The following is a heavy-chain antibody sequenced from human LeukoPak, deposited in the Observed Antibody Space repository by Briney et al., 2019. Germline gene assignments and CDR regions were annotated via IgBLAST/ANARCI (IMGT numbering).Heavy chain of an antibody. V-gene: IGHV3-48*02. Sequence: PGGSLRLSCAASGFIFSSYSMSWVRQAPGKGLEWVSYISSGSSTIYCADSVKGRFTISRDNAKNSLYLQMNSLRDEDTAVYYCARDGSGSYYKYFQHWGQGTLVTVSS. D-gene: IGHD3-10*01. CDR2: ISSGSSTI. CDR1: GFIFSSYS. CDR3: ARDGSGSYYKYFQH. J-gene: IGHJ1*01.